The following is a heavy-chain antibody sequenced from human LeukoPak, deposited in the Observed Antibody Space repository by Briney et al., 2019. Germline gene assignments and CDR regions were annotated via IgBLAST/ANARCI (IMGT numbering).Heavy chain of an antibody. CDR3: ARVPRGGYYYGLVDP. Sequence: PSGTLSLTCAVSGGSISSSNWWSWVRQPPGKGLEWIGEIYHSGSTNYNPSLKSRVTISVDKSKNQFSLKLSSVTATDTAVYYCARVPRGGYYYGLVDPWGQGTLVTVSS. J-gene: IGHJ5*02. V-gene: IGHV4-4*02. CDR1: GGSISSSNW. D-gene: IGHD3-22*01. CDR2: IYHSGST.